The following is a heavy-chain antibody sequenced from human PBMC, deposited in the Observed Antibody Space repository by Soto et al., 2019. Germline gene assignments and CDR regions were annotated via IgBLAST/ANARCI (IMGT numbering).Heavy chain of an antibody. J-gene: IGHJ4*02. V-gene: IGHV4-34*01. CDR3: AWGSVDTVDSSVFYGY. CDR2: INHSGGT. CDR1: GGSFSAYY. D-gene: IGHD3-22*01. Sequence: PSETLSLTCAVYGGSFSAYYWSWIRQPPGKGLEWIGEINHSGGTSYNPSLKSRVTISVDTSKSQFSLKLTSVTAGDRAVYYCAWGSVDTVDSSVFYGYWVQGTPATVSS.